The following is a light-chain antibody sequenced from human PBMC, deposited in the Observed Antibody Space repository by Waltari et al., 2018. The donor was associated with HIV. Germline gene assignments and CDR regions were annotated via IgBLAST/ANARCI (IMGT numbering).Light chain of an antibody. Sequence: QSALTQPPSVSGAPGQRVTISCTGNRSNIGAGYFVHWYQHLPGTAPKLLVYSDIKRPSGVPDRCSGSKSGTSASLVITGLQAEDEADYYGQSYDSSLRASVFGGGTKLTVL. CDR2: SDI. CDR3: QSYDSSLRASV. CDR1: RSNIGAGYF. V-gene: IGLV1-40*01. J-gene: IGLJ2*01.